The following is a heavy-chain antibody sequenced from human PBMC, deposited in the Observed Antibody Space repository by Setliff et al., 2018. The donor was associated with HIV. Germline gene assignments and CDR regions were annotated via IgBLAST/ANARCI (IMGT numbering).Heavy chain of an antibody. D-gene: IGHD6-19*01. V-gene: IGHV4-34*01. CDR2: VTHSGRT. Sequence: SETLSLTCAVYGGSFSGYYWSWIRQPPGKGLEWIGEVTHSGRTNYNPSLESRVTTSVDTSKNQFSLRLTSVTAADTAMYHCVRDRSSGWSKDWFDTWGQGILVTVSS. CDR3: VRDRSSGWSKDWFDT. CDR1: GGSFSGYY. J-gene: IGHJ5*02.